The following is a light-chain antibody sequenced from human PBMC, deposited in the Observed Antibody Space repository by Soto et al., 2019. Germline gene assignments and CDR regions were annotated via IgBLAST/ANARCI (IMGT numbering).Light chain of an antibody. V-gene: IGLV2-8*01. CDR3: NSYAGSNIYV. Sequence: QSVLTKPPSASGSPGQSVTISCTGTSSDVGGYNFVSWYQHHPGKAPKLIIYEVNKRPSGVPNRFSGSKSGNTASLTVSGLQAVDEADYYCNSYAGSNIYVFGTGTKLTVL. CDR2: EVN. J-gene: IGLJ1*01. CDR1: SSDVGGYNF.